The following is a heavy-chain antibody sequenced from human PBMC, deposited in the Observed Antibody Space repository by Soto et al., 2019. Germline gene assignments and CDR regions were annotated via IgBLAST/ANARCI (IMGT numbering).Heavy chain of an antibody. CDR1: GGSFSGYF. J-gene: IGHJ6*02. CDR3: ARDLSGYYYGMDV. Sequence: KPSETLSLTCAVYGGSFSGYFWNWVRQPPGKGLEWIGEINHSGSTKYNPSLKSRVTLSVDTSKNQFSLRVFSVTAADTAVYYCARDLSGYYYGMDVWGQGTTVTVSS. CDR2: INHSGST. V-gene: IGHV4-34*01.